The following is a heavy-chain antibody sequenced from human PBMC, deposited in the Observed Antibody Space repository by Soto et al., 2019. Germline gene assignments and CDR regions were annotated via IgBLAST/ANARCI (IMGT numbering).Heavy chain of an antibody. V-gene: IGHV5-51*01. CDR1: GHLFNNHW. J-gene: IGHJ5*02. Sequence: GESLKISCKGPGHLFNNHWIGWVRQTPGKGLEWMGLIFTRDSETKTSPSFQGHVSFSVDNSINTVYLQWTSLKTTDTGIYFCARGYFDSGHGYDLWGQGTLVTVPQ. CDR3: ARGYFDSGHGYDL. CDR2: IFTRDSET. D-gene: IGHD3-10*01.